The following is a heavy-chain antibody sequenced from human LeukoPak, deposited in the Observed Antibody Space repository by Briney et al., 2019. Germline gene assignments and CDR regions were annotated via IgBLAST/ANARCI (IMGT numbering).Heavy chain of an antibody. CDR3: ARGIAAAGTQ. D-gene: IGHD6-13*01. J-gene: IGHJ4*02. CDR2: INHSGST. V-gene: IGHV4-34*01. CDR1: GGSFSGYY. Sequence: PSETLSLTCAVYGGSFSGYYWSWIRQPPGKGLEWIGEINHSGSTNYNPSLKSQVTISVDTSKNQFSLKLSSVTAADTAVYYCARGIAAAGTQWGQGTLVTVSS.